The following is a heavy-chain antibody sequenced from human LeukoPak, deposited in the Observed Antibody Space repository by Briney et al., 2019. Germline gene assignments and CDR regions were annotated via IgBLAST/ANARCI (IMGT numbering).Heavy chain of an antibody. Sequence: GGSLRLSCAASGFTFSSYGMHWVRQAPGKGLEWVAAIWYDGSNKYYADSVKGRFTISRDNSKNTLYLQMNSLRAEDTAVYYCARVVPAAMMPGDAFDIWGQGTMVTVSS. CDR1: GFTFSSYG. CDR3: ARVVPAAMMPGDAFDI. D-gene: IGHD2-2*01. V-gene: IGHV3-33*01. CDR2: IWYDGSNK. J-gene: IGHJ3*02.